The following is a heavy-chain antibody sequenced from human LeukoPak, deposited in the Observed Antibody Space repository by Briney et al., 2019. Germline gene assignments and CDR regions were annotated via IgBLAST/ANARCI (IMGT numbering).Heavy chain of an antibody. CDR1: GFTVSNNY. CDR2: IYRGDKT. CDR3: ARVPSIYYYYYMDV. V-gene: IGHV3-66*02. Sequence: GWSLRLSCAASGFTVSNNYINWVRQAPGKGLEWVSIIYRGDKTNYADSVKGRFTISRDNSKNTLYLQMNSLRTEDTAVYYCARVPSIYYYYYMDVWGKGTTVTVSS. J-gene: IGHJ6*03. D-gene: IGHD3-10*01.